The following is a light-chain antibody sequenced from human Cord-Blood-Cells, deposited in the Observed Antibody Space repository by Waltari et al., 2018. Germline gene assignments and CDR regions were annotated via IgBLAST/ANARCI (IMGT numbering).Light chain of an antibody. CDR1: SSVAGGDTY. CDR2: DVS. Sequence: QPALTQPRSVSGSPGQSATTSCTRTSSVAGGDTYVSWYQQHPGKAPKLMIYDVSKRPSGVPDRFSGSKSGNTASLTISGLQAEDEADYYCCSYAGSYPYVFGTGTKVTVL. V-gene: IGLV2-11*01. J-gene: IGLJ1*01. CDR3: CSYAGSYPYV.